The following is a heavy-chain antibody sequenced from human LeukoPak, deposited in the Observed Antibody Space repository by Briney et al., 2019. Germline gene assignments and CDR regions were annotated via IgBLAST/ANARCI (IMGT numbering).Heavy chain of an antibody. Sequence: PSETLSLTCSVSGGSINSHYWSWIRQAPGKGLEWIGYVFNGGSTNYNPSLKSRVTMSLDTSRDQLSLRLSSVHAADKAIYYCASRTADRTWYGVFDYWSQGTLVTVSS. D-gene: IGHD6-13*01. J-gene: IGHJ4*02. CDR1: GGSINSHY. V-gene: IGHV4-59*11. CDR2: VFNGGST. CDR3: ASRTADRTWYGVFDY.